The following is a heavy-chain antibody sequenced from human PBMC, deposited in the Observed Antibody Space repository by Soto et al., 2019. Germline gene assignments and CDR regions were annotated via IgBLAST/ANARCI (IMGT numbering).Heavy chain of an antibody. J-gene: IGHJ4*02. CDR3: ATYNWNYDPNFDY. CDR1: GYTLTELS. V-gene: IGHV1-24*01. D-gene: IGHD1-7*01. Sequence: ASVKVSCKVSGYTLTELSMHWVRQAPGKGLEWMGGFDPEDGETIYAQKFQGRVTMTEDTSTDTAYMELSSLRSEYMAVYYCATYNWNYDPNFDYWGQGTLVTVSS. CDR2: FDPEDGET.